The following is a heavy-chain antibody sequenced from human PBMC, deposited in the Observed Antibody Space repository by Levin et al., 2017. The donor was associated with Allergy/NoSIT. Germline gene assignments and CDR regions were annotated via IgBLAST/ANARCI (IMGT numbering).Heavy chain of an antibody. V-gene: IGHV4-4*07. D-gene: IGHD2-2*01. CDR1: GGSINSDY. CDR2: INIRGTT. CDR3: ARLLLPAVKGAFIM. J-gene: IGHJ3*02. Sequence: PSETLSLTCTVSGGSINSDYWSWVRQSAGKGLEWIGRINIRGTTHYNPSLNSRATMSVDTSKNQFSLRLTSVTAADTATYYCARLLLPAVKGAFIMWGQGTKVTVSS.